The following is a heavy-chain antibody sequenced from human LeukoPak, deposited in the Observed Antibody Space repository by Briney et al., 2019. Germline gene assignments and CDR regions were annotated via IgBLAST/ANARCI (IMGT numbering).Heavy chain of an antibody. CDR1: GYTFSHYY. D-gene: IGHD1-26*01. V-gene: IGHV1-2*02. J-gene: IGHJ5*02. CDR3: ARGPGGPGRYNWFDP. CDR2: INPNSGGT. Sequence: GASVKVSCKASGYTFSHYYMHWVRQAPGRGLEWMGWINPNSGGTNYAQKFQGRVTMTRDTSISTAYMELSRLRSDDTAVYYCARGPGGPGRYNWFDPWGQGTLVTVSS.